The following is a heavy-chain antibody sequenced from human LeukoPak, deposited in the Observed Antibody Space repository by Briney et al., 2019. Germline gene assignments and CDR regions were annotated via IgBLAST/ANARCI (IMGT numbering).Heavy chain of an antibody. V-gene: IGHV3-33*01. CDR1: GFTFSNYG. D-gene: IGHD6-19*01. CDR2: IWYDGSNK. Sequence: PGGSLRLSCAASGFTFSNYGMHWVRQAPGKGLERVAVIWYDGSNKYYADSVKGRFTISRDNSKNTLYLQMNSLRAEDTAVYYCARDPGSGWHYYFDYWGQGTLVTVSS. J-gene: IGHJ4*02. CDR3: ARDPGSGWHYYFDY.